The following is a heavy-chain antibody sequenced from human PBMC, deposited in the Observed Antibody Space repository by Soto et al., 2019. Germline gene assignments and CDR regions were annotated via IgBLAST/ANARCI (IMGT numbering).Heavy chain of an antibody. Sequence: QVQLVQSGAEVKKPGSSVKVSCKASGGTFSSYAISWVRQAPGQGLEWMGGIIPIFGTANYAQKFQGRVTITADESTGTAYMELSSLRSEDTAVYYCARDMMDCSSTSCLANYFDYWGQGTLVTVSS. J-gene: IGHJ4*02. CDR2: IIPIFGTA. CDR1: GGTFSSYA. V-gene: IGHV1-69*01. D-gene: IGHD2-2*01. CDR3: ARDMMDCSSTSCLANYFDY.